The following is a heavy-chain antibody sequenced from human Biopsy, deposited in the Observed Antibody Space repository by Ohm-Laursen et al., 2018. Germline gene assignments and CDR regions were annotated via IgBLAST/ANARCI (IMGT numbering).Heavy chain of an antibody. D-gene: IGHD1-1*01. J-gene: IGHJ4*02. CDR3: AADINVWNVNY. CDR1: GGTFSNYG. Sequence: SVKVSCKAPGGTFSNYGVNWVRQAPGQGLEWLGGNIPILGTGNYAQKFQDRVTVAADTSTSTAYMELRSLRSEDTAVYYCAADINVWNVNYWGQGTQVTVSS. CDR2: NIPILGTG. V-gene: IGHV1-69*06.